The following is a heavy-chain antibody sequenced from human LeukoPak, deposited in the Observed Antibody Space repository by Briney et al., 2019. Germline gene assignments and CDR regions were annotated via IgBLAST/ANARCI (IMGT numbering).Heavy chain of an antibody. CDR2: ISSSSSYT. CDR3: ARDRSADGTV. Sequence: PGGPLRPPCAASGFTFSDYYMIWIPRAPGKGVEWVSYISSSSSYTGHALSVEGRFTISRENAKNSLYLQMDSLRAEDTAVYYCARDRSADGTVWGQGTLVIVSS. J-gene: IGHJ4*02. D-gene: IGHD2-8*02. CDR1: GFTFSDYY. V-gene: IGHV3-11*06.